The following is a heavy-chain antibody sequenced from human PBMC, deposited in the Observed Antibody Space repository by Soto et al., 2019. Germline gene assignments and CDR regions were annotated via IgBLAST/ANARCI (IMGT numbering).Heavy chain of an antibody. CDR3: ARWGIAARQHWFDP. Sequence: QVQLVQSGAEVKKPGSSVKVSCKASGGTFSSYAISWVRQAPGQGLEWMGGIIPIFGTANYAQKFQGRVTITADESTSTAHMELSSLRSEDTAVYYCARWGIAARQHWFDPWGQGTLVTVSS. V-gene: IGHV1-69*01. D-gene: IGHD6-6*01. J-gene: IGHJ5*02. CDR2: IIPIFGTA. CDR1: GGTFSSYA.